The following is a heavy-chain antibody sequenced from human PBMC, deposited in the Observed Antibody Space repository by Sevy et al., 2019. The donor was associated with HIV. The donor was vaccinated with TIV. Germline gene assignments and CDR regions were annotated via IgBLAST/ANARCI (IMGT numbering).Heavy chain of an antibody. CDR3: ARDERDYDFWSGYYRGAFDI. CDR1: GFTFSSYW. CDR2: IKQDGSEK. J-gene: IGHJ3*02. Sequence: GGSLRLSCAASGFTFSSYWMSWVRQAPGKGLEWVANIKQDGSEKYYVDSVKGRFTISRDNAKNSLYLKMNSLRAEDTAVYYYARDERDYDFWSGYYRGAFDIWGQGTMVTVSS. V-gene: IGHV3-7*03. D-gene: IGHD3-3*01.